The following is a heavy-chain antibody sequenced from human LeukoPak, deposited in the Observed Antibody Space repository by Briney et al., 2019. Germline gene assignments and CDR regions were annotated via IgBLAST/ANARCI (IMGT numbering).Heavy chain of an antibody. CDR1: GFTFSSYN. J-gene: IGHJ4*02. V-gene: IGHV3-23*01. D-gene: IGHD1-26*01. CDR2: ISGNDGTT. CDR3: AKGRHGSYYGASDY. Sequence: PGGSLRLSCAASGFTFSSYNVNWVRQAPGKGLERVSGISGNDGTTYYADSVKGRFTISRDNSKNTLYLQMHSLRAEDTAVYYCAKGRHGSYYGASDYWGQGTLVTVSS.